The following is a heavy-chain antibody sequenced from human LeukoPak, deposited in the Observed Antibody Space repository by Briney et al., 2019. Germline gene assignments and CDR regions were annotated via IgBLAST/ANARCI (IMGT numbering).Heavy chain of an antibody. Sequence: GGSLRLSCAASGFTFSSYWMHWVRQAPGKGLVWVSRINSDGSNTNHAESVKGRFTISRDNAKNILYLQMNSLRAEDTAVYYCASRVYDFWSGYSLDYWGQGTLVTVSS. CDR2: INSDGSNT. J-gene: IGHJ4*02. V-gene: IGHV3-74*01. D-gene: IGHD3-3*01. CDR3: ASRVYDFWSGYSLDY. CDR1: GFTFSSYW.